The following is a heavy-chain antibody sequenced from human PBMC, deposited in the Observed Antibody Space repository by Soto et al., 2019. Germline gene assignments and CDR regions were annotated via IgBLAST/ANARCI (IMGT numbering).Heavy chain of an antibody. CDR3: ATSSNKLGLPPKY. J-gene: IGHJ4*02. CDR1: GYSFTSYW. V-gene: IGHV5-10-1*01. Sequence: PGESLKISCKGSGYSFTSYWISWVRQMPGKGLEWMGRIDPSDSYTNYSPSFQGHVTISADKSISTAYLQWSSPKASDTAMYYCATSSNKLGLPPKYWGQGTLVTVSS. D-gene: IGHD1-7*01. CDR2: IDPSDSYT.